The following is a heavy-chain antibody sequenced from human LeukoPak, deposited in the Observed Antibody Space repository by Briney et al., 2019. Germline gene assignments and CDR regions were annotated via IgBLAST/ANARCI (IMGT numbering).Heavy chain of an antibody. CDR1: GYTFAGYY. CDR3: ATLSREDIVVVVAATDWYFDL. D-gene: IGHD2-15*01. V-gene: IGHV1-2*02. CDR2: INPNSGGT. J-gene: IGHJ2*01. Sequence: ASVKVSCKASGYTFAGYYMHWVRQAPGQGLEWMGWINPNSGGTNYAQKFQGGVTMTRDTSISTAYMELSRLRSDDTAVYYCATLSREDIVVVVAATDWYFDLWGRGTLVTVSS.